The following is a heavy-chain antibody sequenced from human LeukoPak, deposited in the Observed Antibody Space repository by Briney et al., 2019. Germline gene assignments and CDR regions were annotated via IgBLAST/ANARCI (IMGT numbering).Heavy chain of an antibody. Sequence: SVKVSCKASGGTFSSYAISWVRQAPGQGLEWMGGIIPIFGTANYAQKFQGRVTITADESTSTAYMELSSLRSEDTAVYYCGREGEPPVDTAMALDYWGQGTLVTVSS. CDR3: GREGEPPVDTAMALDY. CDR2: IIPIFGTA. D-gene: IGHD5-18*01. V-gene: IGHV1-69*13. CDR1: GGTFSSYA. J-gene: IGHJ4*02.